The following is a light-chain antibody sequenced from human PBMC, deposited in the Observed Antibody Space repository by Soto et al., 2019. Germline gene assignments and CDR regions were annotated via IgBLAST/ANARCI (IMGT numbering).Light chain of an antibody. CDR2: DAS. V-gene: IGKV1-5*01. CDR3: QHYTLYSAP. CDR1: QDIYTY. Sequence: LLTQSPSSLSASVGDTVTISCRASQDIYTYLAWYQQKPGKAPTLLIFDASSLHHGVPPRFAGSGSGSELTLTINRLQADDFATYYCQHYTLYSAPFGQGTRV. J-gene: IGKJ5*01.